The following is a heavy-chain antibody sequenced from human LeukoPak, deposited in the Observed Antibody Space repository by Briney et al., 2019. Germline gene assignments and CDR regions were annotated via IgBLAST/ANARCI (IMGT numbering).Heavy chain of an antibody. V-gene: IGHV4-34*01. CDR2: INHSGST. CDR1: GGFFSGYY. Sequence: PSETLSLTCAVYGGFFSGYYWRWIRQPPGKGLEWIGEINHSGSTNYNPSLKSRVTISVDTSKNQFSLKLSSGTAADTAVYYCAGGHCSNTSCPELDDRGQGTPVTVSS. D-gene: IGHD2-2*01. J-gene: IGHJ6*02. CDR3: AGGHCSNTSCPELDD.